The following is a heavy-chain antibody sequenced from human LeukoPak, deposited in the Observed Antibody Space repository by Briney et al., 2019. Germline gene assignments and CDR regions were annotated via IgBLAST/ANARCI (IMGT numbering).Heavy chain of an antibody. V-gene: IGHV3-23*01. CDR2: ISGSGGST. D-gene: IGHD5-18*01. CDR3: AKDNRLWSPFDY. J-gene: IGHJ4*02. Sequence: GGSLRLSCAASVFTFSSHPMSCARHTPAKWLEWVSAISGSGGSTYYADSVKGRFTISRDNSKNTLYLQMNSLRAEDTAVYYCAKDNRLWSPFDYWGQGTLVTVSS. CDR1: VFTFSSHP.